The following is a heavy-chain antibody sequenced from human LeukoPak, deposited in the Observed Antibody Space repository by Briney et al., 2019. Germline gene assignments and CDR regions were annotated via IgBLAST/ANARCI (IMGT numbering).Heavy chain of an antibody. Sequence: GASVKVSCKASGYTFTGYYMHWVRQAPGQGLEWMGWMNPNSGNTGYAQKFQGRVTVTRNTSISTAYMELSSLRSEDTAVYYCARAIRPSYDFWSGYHRRNYYYYYMDVWGKGTTVTVSS. V-gene: IGHV1-8*02. CDR1: GYTFTGYY. J-gene: IGHJ6*03. CDR2: MNPNSGNT. D-gene: IGHD3-3*01. CDR3: ARAIRPSYDFWSGYHRRNYYYYYMDV.